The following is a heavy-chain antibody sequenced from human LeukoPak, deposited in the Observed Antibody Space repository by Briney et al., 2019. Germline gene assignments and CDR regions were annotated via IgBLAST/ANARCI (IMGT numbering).Heavy chain of an antibody. CDR1: GFDFSIYS. CDR2: ISSSSAYI. D-gene: IGHD5-18*01. J-gene: IGHJ4*02. CDR3: AEKEGYGYSYGY. Sequence: GGSLRLSCVTSGFDFSIYSMNWVRQAPGKGLEWVSSISSSSAYIYYADSVKGRFTISRDNAKNSLNLQLNSLRAEDTAVYYCAEKEGYGYSYGYWGQGTLVAVSS. V-gene: IGHV3-21*01.